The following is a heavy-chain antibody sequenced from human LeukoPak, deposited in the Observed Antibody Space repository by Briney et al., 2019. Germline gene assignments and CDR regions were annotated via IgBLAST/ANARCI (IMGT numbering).Heavy chain of an antibody. D-gene: IGHD3-10*01. J-gene: IGHJ4*02. Sequence: SETLSLTCTVSGSSISSSSYYWGWIRQPPGKGLEWIGSIYYSGSTYYNPSLKSRVTISVDTSKNQFSLKLSSVTAADTAVYYCARQPHYYGSGSYYKEGDYWGQGTLVTVSS. CDR2: IYYSGST. V-gene: IGHV4-39*01. CDR3: ARQPHYYGSGSYYKEGDY. CDR1: GSSISSSSYY.